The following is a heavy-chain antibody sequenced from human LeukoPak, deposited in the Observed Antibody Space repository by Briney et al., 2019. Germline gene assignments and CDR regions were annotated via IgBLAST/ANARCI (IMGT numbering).Heavy chain of an antibody. CDR3: ARTTEGGYTYGYFYYYYMDV. CDR1: GGSISSSSYY. V-gene: IGHV4-61*02. Sequence: SETLSLTCTVSGGSISSSSYYWSWIRQPAGKGLEWIGRIYTSGSTNYNPSLKSRVTMSVDTSKNQFSLKLTSVTAADTAVYYCARTTEGGYTYGYFYYYYMDVWGKGTTVTISS. D-gene: IGHD5-18*01. J-gene: IGHJ6*03. CDR2: IYTSGST.